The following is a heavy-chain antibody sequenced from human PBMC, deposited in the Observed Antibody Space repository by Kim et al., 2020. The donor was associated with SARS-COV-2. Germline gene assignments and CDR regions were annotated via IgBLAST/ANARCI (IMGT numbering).Heavy chain of an antibody. CDR1: GYTFSSYY. V-gene: IGHV1-46*01. D-gene: IGHD6-13*01. Sequence: ASVKVSCKASGYTFSSYYIHWVRQAPGQGLEWMGIINPSGGITGYAQKFQGRVTMTRDTSTGTVYMELSSLRSEDTAGYYCSRSPGIVAIAGDAFDIWGQ. CDR2: INPSGGIT. J-gene: IGHJ3*02. CDR3: SRSPGIVAIAGDAFDI.